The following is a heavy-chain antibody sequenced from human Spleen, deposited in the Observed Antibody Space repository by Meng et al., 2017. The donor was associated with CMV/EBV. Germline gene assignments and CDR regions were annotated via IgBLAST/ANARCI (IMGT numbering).Heavy chain of an antibody. J-gene: IGHJ6*02. Sequence: ASVKVSCKASGYTFTGYYMHWVRQAPGQGLEWMGWINPNSGDTNYAHKFQGRVTMTRDMSISTAYMELNRLKSDDTAVYFCTRSWDIIVIAMDVWGQGTTVTVSS. CDR2: INPNSGDT. D-gene: IGHD2-2*01. V-gene: IGHV1-2*07. CDR3: TRSWDIIVIAMDV. CDR1: GYTFTGYY.